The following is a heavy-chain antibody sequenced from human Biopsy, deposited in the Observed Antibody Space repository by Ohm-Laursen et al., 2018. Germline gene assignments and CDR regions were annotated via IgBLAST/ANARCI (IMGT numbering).Heavy chain of an antibody. V-gene: IGHV1-46*01. J-gene: IGHJ4*02. Sequence: ASVKVSCKTSGYTFSNYGINWVRQAPGQGLEWMGIINSGGNSTAYTQNFQGRVTMTWDTSTTTVYMELSSLRSEDTAVYYCVLASFDYWGQGTLVTVPS. CDR1: GYTFSNYG. CDR3: VLASFDY. CDR2: INSGGNST.